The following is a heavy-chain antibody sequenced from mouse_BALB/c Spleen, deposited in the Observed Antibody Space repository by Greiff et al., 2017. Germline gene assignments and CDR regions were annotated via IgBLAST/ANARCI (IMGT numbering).Heavy chain of an antibody. V-gene: IGHV5-6-4*01. CDR3: TRGGDYAGMDY. CDR1: GFTFSSYT. CDR2: ISSGGSYT. D-gene: IGHD2-4*01. J-gene: IGHJ4*01. Sequence: EVKVVESGGGLVKPGGSLKLSCAASGFTFSSYTMSWVRQTPEKRLEWVATISSGGSYTYYPDSVKGRFTISRDNAKNTLYLQMSSLKSEDTAMYYCTRGGDYAGMDYWGQGTSVTVSS.